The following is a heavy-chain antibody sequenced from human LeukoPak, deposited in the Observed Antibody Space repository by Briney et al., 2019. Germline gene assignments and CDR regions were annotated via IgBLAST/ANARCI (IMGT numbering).Heavy chain of an antibody. CDR2: INPSGGST. J-gene: IGHJ4*02. D-gene: IGHD3-22*01. V-gene: IGHV1-46*01. CDR1: GYTFTSYY. CDR3: ARGPPYYYDSSTPTTVAPPNY. Sequence: RASVKVSCKASGYTFTSYYMHWVRQAPGQGLEWMGIINPSGGSTSYAQKFQGRVTMTRDTSTSTVYMELSSLRSEDTAVYYCARGPPYYYDSSTPTTVAPPNYWGQGTLVTVSS.